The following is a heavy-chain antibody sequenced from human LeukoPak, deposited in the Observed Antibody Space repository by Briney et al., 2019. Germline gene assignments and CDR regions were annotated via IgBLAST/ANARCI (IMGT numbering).Heavy chain of an antibody. CDR1: GGSFSGYY. CDR3: ASAQLQLNYDYVWGSYRSNAFDI. D-gene: IGHD3-16*02. CDR2: INHSGST. Sequence: SETLSLTCAVYGGSFSGYYWSWIRQPPGKGLEWIGEINHSGSTNYNPSLKSRVTISVDTSKNQFSLKLSSVTAADTAVYCCASAQLQLNYDYVWGSYRSNAFDIWGQGTMVTVSS. J-gene: IGHJ3*02. V-gene: IGHV4-34*01.